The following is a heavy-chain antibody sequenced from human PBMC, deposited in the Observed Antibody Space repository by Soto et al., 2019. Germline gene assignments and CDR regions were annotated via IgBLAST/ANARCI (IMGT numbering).Heavy chain of an antibody. CDR3: ARYSRIRGYSYGLGYYYYYGMDV. D-gene: IGHD5-18*01. CDR2: IIPIFGTA. Sequence: ASVKVSCKASGYTFTSYYMHWVRQAPGQGLEWMGGIIPIFGTANYAQKFQGRVTITADESTSTAYMELSSLRSEDTAVYYCARYSRIRGYSYGLGYYYYYGMDVWGQGTTVTVSS. J-gene: IGHJ6*02. CDR1: GYTFTSYY. V-gene: IGHV1-69*13.